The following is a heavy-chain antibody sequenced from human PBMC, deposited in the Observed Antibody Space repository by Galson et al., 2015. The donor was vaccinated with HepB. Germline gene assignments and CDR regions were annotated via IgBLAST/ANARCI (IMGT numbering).Heavy chain of an antibody. D-gene: IGHD3-9*01. CDR2: ISASGDST. Sequence: SLRLSCAASGFTFSIYAMSWVRQAPGKGLEWVSAISASGDSTYYTDSVKGRFTISRDNSKNTLYLQMNSLRAEDTAVYYCAKDTNYDLLTDEGQNWFDPWGQGTLVTVSS. CDR1: GFTFSIYA. CDR3: AKDTNYDLLTDEGQNWFDP. V-gene: IGHV3-23*01. J-gene: IGHJ5*02.